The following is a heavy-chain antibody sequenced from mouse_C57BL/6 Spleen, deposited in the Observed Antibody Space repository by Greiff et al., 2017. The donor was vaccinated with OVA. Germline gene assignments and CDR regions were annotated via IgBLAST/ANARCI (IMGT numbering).Heavy chain of an antibody. Sequence: QVQLQQPGAELVRPGSSVKLSCKASGYTFTSYWVDWVKQRPGQGLEWIGNIYPSDSETHYNQKFKDKATLTVDKSSSTAYMQLSSLTSEDSAVYYCARGWPYAMDYWGQGTSVTVSS. CDR1: GYTFTSYW. D-gene: IGHD2-3*01. J-gene: IGHJ4*01. CDR2: IYPSDSET. V-gene: IGHV1-61*01. CDR3: ARGWPYAMDY.